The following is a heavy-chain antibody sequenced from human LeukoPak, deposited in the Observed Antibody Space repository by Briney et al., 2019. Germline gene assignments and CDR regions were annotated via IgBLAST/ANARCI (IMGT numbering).Heavy chain of an antibody. V-gene: IGHV3-30*04. CDR1: GFTFSSYA. Sequence: GGSLRLSCAASGFTFSSYAMHWVRQAPGKGLEWVAVISYDGSNKYYADSVKGRFTISRDNSKNTLYLQMNSLRAEDTAVYYCSRSGYYDVLDYWGQGTLVTVSS. D-gene: IGHD3-3*01. CDR2: ISYDGSNK. J-gene: IGHJ4*02. CDR3: SRSGYYDVLDY.